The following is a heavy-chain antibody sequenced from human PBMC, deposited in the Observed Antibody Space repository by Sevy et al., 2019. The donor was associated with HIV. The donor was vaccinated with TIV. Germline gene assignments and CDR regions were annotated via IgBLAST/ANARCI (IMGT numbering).Heavy chain of an antibody. CDR1: EFTFSSYL. D-gene: IGHD4-17*01. V-gene: IGHV3-74*01. J-gene: IGHJ4*02. Sequence: GGSLRLSCAASEFTFSSYLMNWVRQAPGKGLVWVSRINSDASSTNYADSVKGRFTISRDNAKNTLYLQMNSLRAEDTAVYYCARETVAFDYWGQGTLVTVSS. CDR3: ARETVAFDY. CDR2: INSDASST.